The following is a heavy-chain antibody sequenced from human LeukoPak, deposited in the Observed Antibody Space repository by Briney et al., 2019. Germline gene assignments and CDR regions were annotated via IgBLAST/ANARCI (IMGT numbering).Heavy chain of an antibody. D-gene: IGHD6-13*01. CDR2: IYTSGST. CDR3: ARMGIASPRVPRYYFDY. V-gene: IGHV4-61*02. CDR1: GGFISSGSYY. Sequence: PSQTLSLTCTVSGGFISSGSYYWSWIRQPAGKGLEWIGRIYTSGSTYYNPSLKSRVTISMDTARDHFSLRLTSVTAADTAVYYCARMGIASPRVPRYYFDYWGQGTRVTVSS. J-gene: IGHJ4*02.